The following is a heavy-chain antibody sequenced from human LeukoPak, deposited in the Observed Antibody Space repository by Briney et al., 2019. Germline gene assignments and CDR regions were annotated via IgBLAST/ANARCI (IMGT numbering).Heavy chain of an antibody. D-gene: IGHD3-3*01. CDR1: GYTFTSYG. CDR3: ARDGSGIFGVVNWFDP. Sequence: ASVKVSCKASGYTFTSYGISWVRQAAGQGREWMGWISAYIGNANYAKKLHGRVTMTTDTSTSTASMELRSLRSGDTAVYYCARDGSGIFGVVNWFDPWGQGTLVTVSS. CDR2: ISAYIGNA. J-gene: IGHJ5*02. V-gene: IGHV1-18*01.